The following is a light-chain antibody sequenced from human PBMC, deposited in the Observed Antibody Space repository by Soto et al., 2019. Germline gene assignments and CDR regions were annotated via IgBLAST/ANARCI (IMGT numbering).Light chain of an antibody. V-gene: IGKV3-15*01. CDR3: QQYDNWPIT. Sequence: DIVMTQSPATLSVSPGERATLSCRASQSFSSNLAWYQQKPGQAPRLLISGASTRATGIPARLSGSGSGTEFTLTISSLRSEDFAVYYCQQYDNWPITFGQGTRLEI. CDR2: GAS. J-gene: IGKJ5*01. CDR1: QSFSSN.